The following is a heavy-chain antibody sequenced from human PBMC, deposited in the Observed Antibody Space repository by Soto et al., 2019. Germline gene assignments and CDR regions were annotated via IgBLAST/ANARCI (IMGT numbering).Heavy chain of an antibody. Sequence: EVQLVESGGGLVQPGRSLRLSCAASGFTFDDYAMHWVRQAPGKGLEWVSGISWNSGSIGYADSVKGRFTISRDNAKNSLYLQMNSLRAEDTALYYCAKDLTLLWFGGKEDAFDIWGQGTMVTVSS. V-gene: IGHV3-9*01. D-gene: IGHD3-10*01. CDR2: ISWNSGSI. CDR3: AKDLTLLWFGGKEDAFDI. CDR1: GFTFDDYA. J-gene: IGHJ3*02.